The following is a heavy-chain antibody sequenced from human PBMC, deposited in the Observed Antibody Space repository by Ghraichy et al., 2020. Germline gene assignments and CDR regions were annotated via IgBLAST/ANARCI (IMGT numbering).Heavy chain of an antibody. CDR2: ISTVSNYI. V-gene: IGHV3-21*06. J-gene: IGHJ6*02. CDR3: ARRDYYYYGMDV. Sequence: GSLRLSCKASGFTFSRYTMNWVRQAPGKGLEWVASISTVSNYILYADSLKVRFTISRDNANNSLVLQMSSLRVEDTAVYFCARRDYYYYGMDVWGQGTTVIVSS. CDR1: GFTFSRYT.